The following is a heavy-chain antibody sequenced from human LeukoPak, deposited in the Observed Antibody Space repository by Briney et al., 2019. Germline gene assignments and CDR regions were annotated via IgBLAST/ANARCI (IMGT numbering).Heavy chain of an antibody. CDR2: IGTAGDT. CDR3: ASALRKMYQLLSPSYYYYYGMDV. J-gene: IGHJ6*02. Sequence: GGSLRLSFAASGFTFSIYDMHWVRQATGKGLECVSAIGTAGDTYYPGSVKGRFTISRENAKNSLYLQMNSLRAGDTAVYYCASALRKMYQLLSPSYYYYYGMDVWGQGTTVTVSS. CDR1: GFTFSIYD. D-gene: IGHD2-2*01. V-gene: IGHV3-13*01.